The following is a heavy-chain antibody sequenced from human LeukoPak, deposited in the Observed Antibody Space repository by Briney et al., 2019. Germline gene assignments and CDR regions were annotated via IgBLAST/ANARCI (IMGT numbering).Heavy chain of an antibody. Sequence: GGSLRLSCAASGFTFSSYAMSWVRQAPGKGLEWVSVICGSGCSTYYAASVKGRFIISSDNSNNTLYLQINLLTADTTAVYYSPKDTSGYSAHNWSDPCGQGTLVTVSS. CDR3: PKDTSGYSAHNWSDP. CDR2: ICGSGCST. CDR1: GFTFSSYA. J-gene: IGHJ5*02. D-gene: IGHD6-13*01. V-gene: IGHV3-23*01.